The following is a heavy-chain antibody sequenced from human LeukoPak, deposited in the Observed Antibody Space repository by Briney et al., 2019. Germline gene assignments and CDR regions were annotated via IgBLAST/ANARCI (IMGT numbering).Heavy chain of an antibody. CDR2: ISGYNGNT. V-gene: IGHV1-18*01. CDR3: ARDLGSGPTIDY. D-gene: IGHD3-10*01. CDR1: GYSFTSYG. Sequence: ASVKVSCKASGYSFTSYGISWVRQAPGQGLEWMGWISGYNGNTNYAQKLQGRVTMTADTSTSTTYMELRSLRSDDTAVYYCARDLGSGPTIDYWGQGTLVTVSS. J-gene: IGHJ4*02.